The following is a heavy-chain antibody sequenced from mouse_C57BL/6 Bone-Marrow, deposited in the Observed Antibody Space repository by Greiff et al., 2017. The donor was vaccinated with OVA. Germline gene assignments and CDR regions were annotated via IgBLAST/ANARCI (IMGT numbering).Heavy chain of an antibody. V-gene: IGHV1-64*01. J-gene: IGHJ3*01. CDR2: IHPNSGST. Sequence: QVQLQQPGAELVKPGASVKLSCKASGYTFTSYWMHWVKQRPGQGLEWIGMIHPNSGSTNYNEKFKSKATLTVDKSSSTAYMQLSSLTSEDSAVYYCARFLYDYGFAYWGQGTLVTVSA. CDR3: ARFLYDYGFAY. CDR1: GYTFTSYW. D-gene: IGHD2-4*01.